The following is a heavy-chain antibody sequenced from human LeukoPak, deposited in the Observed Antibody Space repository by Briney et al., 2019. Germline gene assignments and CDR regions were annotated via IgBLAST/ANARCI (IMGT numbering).Heavy chain of an antibody. J-gene: IGHJ4*02. D-gene: IGHD3-3*01. Sequence: LGGSLRLSCAVSGFTFTTHSMNWVRQAPGKGLEWVSSIDGSSTYIYYADSMKGRVTISRDNAKNILYLQMNSLRVEDTAVFYCARDQYDTWSRRGNFDSWGQGTLVTVSS. CDR2: IDGSSTYI. V-gene: IGHV3-21*04. CDR3: ARDQYDTWSRRGNFDS. CDR1: GFTFTTHS.